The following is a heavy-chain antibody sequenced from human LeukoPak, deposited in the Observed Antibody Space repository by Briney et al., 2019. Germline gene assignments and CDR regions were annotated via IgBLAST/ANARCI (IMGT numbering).Heavy chain of an antibody. Sequence: TSSETLSPTCTVSGGSISSYYWSWIRQPPGRGLEWIGYIYYSGSTNYNPSLKSRVTISVDTSKNQFSLKLSSVTAADTAVYYCARSPLTGALDYWGQGTLVTVSS. D-gene: IGHD1-20*01. V-gene: IGHV4-59*01. CDR3: ARSPLTGALDY. J-gene: IGHJ4*02. CDR1: GGSISSYY. CDR2: IYYSGST.